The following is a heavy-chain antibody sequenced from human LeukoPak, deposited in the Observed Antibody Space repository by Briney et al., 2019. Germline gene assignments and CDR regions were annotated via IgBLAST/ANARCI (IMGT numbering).Heavy chain of an antibody. CDR3: AGDGFTGPVTAYLDY. V-gene: IGHV3-74*01. J-gene: IGHJ4*02. D-gene: IGHD2-21*02. Sequence: GGSLRLSCAASGFTFTSYAMTWVRQAPGEGLVWVSRLKGDGSEASYADSVKGRFTISRDNAKNTLYLQMSSLRAEDTAVYYCAGDGFTGPVTAYLDYWGQGAPVTVSS. CDR2: LKGDGSEA. CDR1: GFTFTSYA.